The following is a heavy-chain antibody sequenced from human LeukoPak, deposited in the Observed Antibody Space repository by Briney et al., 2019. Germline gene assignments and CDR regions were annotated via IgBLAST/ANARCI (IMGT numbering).Heavy chain of an antibody. CDR2: IYYSGST. CDR3: ARQVASGSYYVGAFDI. Sequence: PSETLSLTCTVSGGSISSSNYYWSWIRQPPGKGLEWIGYIYYSGSTNYNPSLKSRVTISVDTSKNQFSLKLSSVTAADTAVYYCARQVASGSYYVGAFDIWGQGTMVTVSS. D-gene: IGHD1-26*01. V-gene: IGHV4-61*05. CDR1: GGSISSSNYY. J-gene: IGHJ3*02.